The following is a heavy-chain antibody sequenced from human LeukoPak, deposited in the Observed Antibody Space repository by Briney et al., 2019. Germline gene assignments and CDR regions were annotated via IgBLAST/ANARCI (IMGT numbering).Heavy chain of an antibody. CDR3: ARGKATITWYYFDY. CDR2: LKQDGSEK. D-gene: IGHD5-12*01. CDR1: GFTFSSYW. J-gene: IGHJ4*02. Sequence: GGSLRLSCAASGFTFSSYWMSWVRQAPGKGLEWVADLKQDGSEKYYVDSVKGRFTISRDNAKNSLYLQMNSLRAEDTAVYYCARGKATITWYYFDYWGQGTLVTVSS. V-gene: IGHV3-7*01.